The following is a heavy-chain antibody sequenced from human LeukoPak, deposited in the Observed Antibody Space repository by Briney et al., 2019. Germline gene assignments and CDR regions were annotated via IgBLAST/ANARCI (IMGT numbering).Heavy chain of an antibody. D-gene: IGHD2-2*01. V-gene: IGHV1-2*02. CDR2: INHNDGDT. CDR3: ARANFLSCSSSTCLFDY. CDR1: GYTFTYYY. Sequence: ASVKVSCKASGYTFTYYYMHWVRQAPGQGFEWMGWINHNDGDTNYAQKFQGRVTMTRDTSISTAHMEVSRLRSDDTAVYYCARANFLSCSSSTCLFDYWGQGTLVTVSS. J-gene: IGHJ4*02.